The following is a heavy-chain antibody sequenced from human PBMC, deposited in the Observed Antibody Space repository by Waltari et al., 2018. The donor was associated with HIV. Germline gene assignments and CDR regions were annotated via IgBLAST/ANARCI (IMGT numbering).Heavy chain of an antibody. V-gene: IGHV1-2*02. CDR3: ARGPPYYYGLGSPGGGWFDP. D-gene: IGHD3-10*01. CDR2: INTNRGGT. J-gene: IGHJ5*02. Sequence: QVQLVQSGAEVKKPGASVKVSCKASGYTFTGYYMHWARQAPGQGLEWMGWINTNRGGTNDAQKFQGRVTMTRDTSISTAYVGRSRLRSDDTAVYYCARGPPYYYGLGSPGGGWFDPWGQGTLVTVSS. CDR1: GYTFTGYY.